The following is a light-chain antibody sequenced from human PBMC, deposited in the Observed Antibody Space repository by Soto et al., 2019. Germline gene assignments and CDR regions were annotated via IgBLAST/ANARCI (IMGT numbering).Light chain of an antibody. J-gene: IGKJ2*01. Sequence: EIVLTQSPGTLSLFPGERATLSCRASQSINSRYLAWYQQNPGQARRLLIYGTSTRATGIPDRFSGSGSGTDFTLTISRLEPEDFAVYYFQQYGDSPPTYTFGQGTKGDIK. CDR2: GTS. V-gene: IGKV3-20*01. CDR3: QQYGDSPPTYT. CDR1: QSINSRY.